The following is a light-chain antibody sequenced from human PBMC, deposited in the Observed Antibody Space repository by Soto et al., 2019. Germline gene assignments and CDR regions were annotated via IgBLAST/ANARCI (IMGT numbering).Light chain of an antibody. Sequence: EIVLTQSPATLYLSPGERATLSCRASQSVSTDFAWNHQKPGQAPRLLIYDASNKATGIPDKFSGSGSGTDITITISSLEPEDFAVYYCQQRSNWPPVTFGPGTIVDIK. J-gene: IGKJ3*01. V-gene: IGKV3-11*01. CDR3: QQRSNWPPVT. CDR2: DAS. CDR1: QSVSTD.